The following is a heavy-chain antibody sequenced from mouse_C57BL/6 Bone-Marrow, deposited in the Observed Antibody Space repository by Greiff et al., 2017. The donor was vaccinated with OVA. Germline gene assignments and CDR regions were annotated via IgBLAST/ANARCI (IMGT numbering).Heavy chain of an antibody. CDR2: VYPYNGGT. V-gene: IGHV1-36*01. CDR3: AKADYGSSYGYFDV. Sequence: LVESGPSVKISCKASGFTFTDYYMHWVKQSHGKSLEWIGLVYPYNGGTSYNQKFKGKATLTVDTSSSTAYMELNSLTSEDSAVYYCAKADYGSSYGYFDVWGTGTTVTVSS. D-gene: IGHD1-1*01. J-gene: IGHJ1*03. CDR1: GFTFTDYY.